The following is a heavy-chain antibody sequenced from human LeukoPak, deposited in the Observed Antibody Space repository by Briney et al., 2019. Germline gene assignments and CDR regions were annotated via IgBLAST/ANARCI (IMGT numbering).Heavy chain of an antibody. J-gene: IGHJ4*02. V-gene: IGHV3-7*01. CDR2: ISDDGKQR. CDR1: GFMFRKYW. Sequence: GGSLRLSCGASGFMFRKYWISWVRQAPGKGLEWLANISDDGKQRNYADSVKGRFTISRDNNKEYVYLQLSGLRVDDTAVYYCARERYFNYTACDYWGQGARLTVSS. CDR3: ARERYFNYTACDY. D-gene: IGHD1-7*01.